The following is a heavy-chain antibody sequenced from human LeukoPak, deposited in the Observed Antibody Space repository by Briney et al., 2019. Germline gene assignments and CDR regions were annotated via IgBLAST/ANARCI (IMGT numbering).Heavy chain of an antibody. Sequence: GASVKVSCKASGYTFTGYYMHWVRQAPGQGLEWMGWINPNSGGTNYAQKFQGRVTMTRDTSISTAYMELSRLRSDDTAVYYCARDRGDILWFGELLDYWGQGTLVTVSS. V-gene: IGHV1-2*02. D-gene: IGHD3-10*01. CDR3: ARDRGDILWFGELLDY. J-gene: IGHJ4*02. CDR2: INPNSGGT. CDR1: GYTFTGYY.